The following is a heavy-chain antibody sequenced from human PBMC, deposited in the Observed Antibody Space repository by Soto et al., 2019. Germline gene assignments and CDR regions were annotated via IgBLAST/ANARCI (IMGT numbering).Heavy chain of an antibody. CDR2: IYRGGST. CDR3: ARPLAALSNYYGLDV. D-gene: IGHD6-13*01. V-gene: IGHV3-53*02. J-gene: IGHJ6*02. CDR1: GFTVSSNY. Sequence: EVQLVETGGGLIQPGGSLRLSCAASGFTVSSNYMSWVRQAPGKGLEWVSVIYRGGSTSYADSVKGRFTISRDNSKDTLYLQMNSLRAEDTAVYYCARPLAALSNYYGLDVWGQGNTVTVSS.